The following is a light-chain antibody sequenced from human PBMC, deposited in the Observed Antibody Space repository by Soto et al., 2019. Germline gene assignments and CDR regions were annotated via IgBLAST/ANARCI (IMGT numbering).Light chain of an antibody. Sequence: LKNPASGSRVPRDWIRIFNNRTNSEVGGYNYVSWYQQHPGKAPKLMIYDVSNRPSGVSNRFSGSKSGNTASLTISGLQAEDEADYYCSSYTSSSTPYVLGTGTKVTV. J-gene: IGLJ1*01. CDR1: NSEVGGYNY. CDR2: DVS. CDR3: SSYTSSSTPYV. V-gene: IGLV2-14*01.